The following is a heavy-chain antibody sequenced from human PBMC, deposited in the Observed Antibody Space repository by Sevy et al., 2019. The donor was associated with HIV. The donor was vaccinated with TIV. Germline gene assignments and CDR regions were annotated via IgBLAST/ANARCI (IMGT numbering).Heavy chain of an antibody. CDR2: ISYDGNNK. CDR1: AFIFSTYS. J-gene: IGHJ4*02. Sequence: GGSLRLSCAASAFIFSTYSMHWVRQAPGKGLEWVAAISYDGNNKYYADSVKGRFTISRDNPKNTLCLQVNSLRPEDTAVYYCARAYSSWFGTVHYWGQGTLVTVSS. V-gene: IGHV3-30-3*01. D-gene: IGHD6-13*01. CDR3: ARAYSSWFGTVHY.